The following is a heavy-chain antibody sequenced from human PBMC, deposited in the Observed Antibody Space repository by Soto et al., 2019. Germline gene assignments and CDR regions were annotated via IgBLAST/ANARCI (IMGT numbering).Heavy chain of an antibody. CDR3: AREILGASYGMDV. CDR2: INPNSGDT. CDR1: GYTFTGYY. V-gene: IGHV1-2*02. Sequence: ASVKVSCKASGYTFTGYYMHWVRQAPGQGLEWMGWINPNSGDTNYAQKFQGRVTMTRDTSISTAYTELSRLRSDDTAVYYCAREILGASYGMDVWGQGTTVTVSS. J-gene: IGHJ6*02. D-gene: IGHD2-15*01.